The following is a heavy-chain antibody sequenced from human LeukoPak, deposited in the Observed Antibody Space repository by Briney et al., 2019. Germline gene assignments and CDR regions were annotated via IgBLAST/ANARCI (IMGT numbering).Heavy chain of an antibody. V-gene: IGHV3-11*01. D-gene: IGHD2-2*01. Sequence: GALRRSCAASGFTFRDYYMSWIRQAPGKGLEWVSYISSSGSTIYYADSVKGRFTISRDNAKNSLYLQMNSLRAEDTAVYYCARGLFSTSYFDYWGQGTLVTVSS. CDR3: ARGLFSTSYFDY. J-gene: IGHJ4*02. CDR2: ISSSGSTI. CDR1: GFTFRDYY.